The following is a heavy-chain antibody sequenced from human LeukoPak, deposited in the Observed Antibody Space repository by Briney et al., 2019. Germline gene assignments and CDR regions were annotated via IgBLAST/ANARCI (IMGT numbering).Heavy chain of an antibody. D-gene: IGHD3-10*01. CDR1: GGSISSSSYY. V-gene: IGHV4-39*07. CDR2: IYYSGST. CDR3: AREARGWFGVDY. Sequence: SETLSLTCTVSGGSISSSSYYWGWIRQPPGKGLEWIGSIYYSGSTNYNPSLKSRVTISVDTSKNQFSLKLSSVTAADTAVYYCAREARGWFGVDYWGQGTLVTVSS. J-gene: IGHJ4*02.